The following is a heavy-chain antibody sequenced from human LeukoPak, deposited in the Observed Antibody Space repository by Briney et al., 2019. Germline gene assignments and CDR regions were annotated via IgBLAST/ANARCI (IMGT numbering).Heavy chain of an antibody. J-gene: IGHJ4*02. CDR3: GRQGDTASYYFVDY. CDR2: IYTTGTT. Sequence: SETPSLTCTVSGGSINSYYWGWVRQPAGKGLEWIGRIYTTGTTNYSPSLKSRLTMSLDTSKNQFSLKLRSVTAADTAVYYCGRQGDTASYYFVDYWSQGTLVTVSS. D-gene: IGHD3-10*01. V-gene: IGHV4-4*07. CDR1: GGSINSYY.